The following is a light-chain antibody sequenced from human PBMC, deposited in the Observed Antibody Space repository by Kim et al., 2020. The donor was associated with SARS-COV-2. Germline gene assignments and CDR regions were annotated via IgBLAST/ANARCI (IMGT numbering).Light chain of an antibody. CDR1: SGHSSYT. J-gene: IGLJ2*01. CDR2: VNIDGRH. Sequence: QLVLTQSPSASASLGASVKLTCTLSSGHSSYTIAWHQQQPEKGPRFLMKVNIDGRHTTGDGIPDRFSGSSSGAERYLTISSLQSEDEADYYCQTWGPGTVVVFGGGTQLTVL. V-gene: IGLV4-69*01. CDR3: QTWGPGTVVV.